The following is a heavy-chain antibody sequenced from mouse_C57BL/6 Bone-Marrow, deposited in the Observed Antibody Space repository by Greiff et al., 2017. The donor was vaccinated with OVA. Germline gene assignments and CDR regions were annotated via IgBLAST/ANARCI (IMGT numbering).Heavy chain of an antibody. CDR1: GYTFTSYW. V-gene: IGHV1-55*01. J-gene: IGHJ2*01. Sequence: QVQLQQPGAELVKPGASVKMSCKASGYTFTSYWITWVKQRPGQGLEWIGDIYPGSGSTNYNEKFKSQATLTVDTSSSTANMQLSSLTSEYSAVYYCAPYAFAFDYWGQGTTLTVSS. D-gene: IGHD2-14*01. CDR2: IYPGSGST. CDR3: APYAFAFDY.